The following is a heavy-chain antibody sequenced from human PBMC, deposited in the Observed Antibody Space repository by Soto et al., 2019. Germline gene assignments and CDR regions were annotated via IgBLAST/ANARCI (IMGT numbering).Heavy chain of an antibody. CDR2: INPSGGST. CDR1: GYTLTELS. Sequence: ASVKVSCKVSGYTLTELSMHWVRQAPGKGLEWMGIINPSGGSTSYAQKFQGRVTMTRDTSTSTVYMELSSLRSEDTAVYYCAREEVTTGAYYYYGLDVWGQGTTVTVSS. CDR3: AREEVTTGAYYYYGLDV. V-gene: IGHV1-46*01. D-gene: IGHD4-4*01. J-gene: IGHJ6*02.